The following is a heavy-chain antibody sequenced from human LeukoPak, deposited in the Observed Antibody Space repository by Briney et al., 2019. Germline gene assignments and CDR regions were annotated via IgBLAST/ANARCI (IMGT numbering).Heavy chain of an antibody. CDR2: IIPIFGTA. D-gene: IGHD4-17*01. Sequence: GASVKFSCKASGGTFSSYAISWVRQAPGQGLEWMGGIIPIFGTANYAQKFQGRVTITADESTSTAYMELSSLRSEDTAVYYCARGATSTMTTVTTSIDPWGQGTLVTVSS. J-gene: IGHJ5*02. V-gene: IGHV1-69*13. CDR3: ARGATSTMTTVTTSIDP. CDR1: GGTFSSYA.